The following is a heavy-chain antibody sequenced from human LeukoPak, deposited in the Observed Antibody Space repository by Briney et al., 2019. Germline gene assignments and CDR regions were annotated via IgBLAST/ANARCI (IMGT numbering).Heavy chain of an antibody. CDR3: ARLPPVLWFGEFEDY. Sequence: SETLSLTCTVSGGSISSSSYYWGWIRQPPGKGLEWIGSIYYSGSTYYNPSLKSRVTISVDTSKNRFSLKLSSVTAADTAVYYWARLPPVLWFGEFEDYWGQGTLVTVSS. V-gene: IGHV4-39*01. CDR2: IYYSGST. D-gene: IGHD3-10*01. CDR1: GGSISSSSYY. J-gene: IGHJ4*02.